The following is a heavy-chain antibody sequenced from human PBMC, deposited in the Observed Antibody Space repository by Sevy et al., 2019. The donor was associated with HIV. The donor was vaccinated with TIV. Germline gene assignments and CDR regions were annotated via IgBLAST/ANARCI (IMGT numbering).Heavy chain of an antibody. Sequence: SESLSLTCAVYSGSFSAYYWSCIRQPPGKGLEWIGEINHSGSTNYNPSLKSRVTISLHTSKNQFSLKLTSVTAADTAVYYCARGVTVTTVPYYFDYWGQGTLVTVSS. V-gene: IGHV4-34*01. J-gene: IGHJ4*02. CDR2: INHSGST. CDR1: SGSFSAYY. D-gene: IGHD4-4*01. CDR3: ARGVTVTTVPYYFDY.